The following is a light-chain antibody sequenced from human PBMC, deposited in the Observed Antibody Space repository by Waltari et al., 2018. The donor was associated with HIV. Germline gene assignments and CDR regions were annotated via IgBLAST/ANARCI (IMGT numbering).Light chain of an antibody. Sequence: QSALTQPASVSGSPGQSITISCTGTSSDVGGYNYVPWYQQHPGKAPKLMIYEVSNRPSGVSNRFSGSKSGNTASLTISGLQAEDEADYYCSSYTSSSTLFGGGTKLTVL. J-gene: IGLJ2*01. V-gene: IGLV2-14*01. CDR3: SSYTSSSTL. CDR2: EVS. CDR1: SSDVGGYNY.